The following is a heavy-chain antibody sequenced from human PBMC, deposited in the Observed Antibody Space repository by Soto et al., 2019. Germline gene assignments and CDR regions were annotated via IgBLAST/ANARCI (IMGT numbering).Heavy chain of an antibody. Sequence: LSCAASGFTFSSYAMHWVRQAPGKGLEWVAVISYDGSNKYYADSVKGRFTISRDNSKNTLYLQMNSLRAEDTAVYYCARDFPDEGAAMVLYYYYYGMDVWGQGTTVTVSS. V-gene: IGHV3-30-3*01. D-gene: IGHD5-18*01. J-gene: IGHJ6*02. CDR1: GFTFSSYA. CDR3: ARDFPDEGAAMVLYYYYYGMDV. CDR2: ISYDGSNK.